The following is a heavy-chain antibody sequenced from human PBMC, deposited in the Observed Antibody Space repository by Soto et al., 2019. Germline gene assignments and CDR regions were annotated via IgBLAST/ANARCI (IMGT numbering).Heavy chain of an antibody. D-gene: IGHD2-21*02. Sequence: QVQLRESCPGLVKPSQTLSLTCNVSGGSISSGAYYWGWIRQHPGKGLEWIGYIYYSGSTYYNPSLESRVTISVDTSENQCSLKLSSVTAADTAVYYCARGNCGGDCYTAGSFDYWGQGTLVTVSS. CDR2: IYYSGST. CDR3: ARGNCGGDCYTAGSFDY. V-gene: IGHV4-31*03. CDR1: GGSISSGAYY. J-gene: IGHJ4*02.